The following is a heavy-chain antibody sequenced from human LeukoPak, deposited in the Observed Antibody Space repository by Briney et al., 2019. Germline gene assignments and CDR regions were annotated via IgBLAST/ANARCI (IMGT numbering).Heavy chain of an antibody. CDR2: ITTSSTYT. D-gene: IGHD3-22*01. CDR3: ASPYYDSSERGVDAFDI. Sequence: GGSLRLSCAASGFTFSSYNMNWVRQAPGKGLEWVSSITTSSTYTFYADSVKGRFTISRDNAKNSLYLQMNSLRAEDTAVYYCASPYYDSSERGVDAFDIWGQGTMVTVSS. CDR1: GFTFSSYN. J-gene: IGHJ3*02. V-gene: IGHV3-21*01.